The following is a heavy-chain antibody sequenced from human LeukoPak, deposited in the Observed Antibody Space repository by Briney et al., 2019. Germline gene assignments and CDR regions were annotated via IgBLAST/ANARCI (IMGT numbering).Heavy chain of an antibody. CDR3: ARRWLGDPYGMDV. D-gene: IGHD3-10*01. J-gene: IGHJ6*02. Sequence: GGSLRLSCAASGFIFSNYAMPWVRQAPGKGLEWVSIIGGVSESFYYADSVKGRFTVSRDNSKDTLYLQINSLRDEDTAVYYCARRWLGDPYGMDVWGQGTTVSVSS. CDR1: GFIFSNYA. CDR2: IGGVSESF. V-gene: IGHV3-23*01.